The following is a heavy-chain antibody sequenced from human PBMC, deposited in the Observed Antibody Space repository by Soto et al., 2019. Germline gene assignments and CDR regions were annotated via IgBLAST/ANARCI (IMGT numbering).Heavy chain of an antibody. J-gene: IGHJ5*02. D-gene: IGHD3-3*02. CDR1: GGSFSGYY. CDR3: ARGLATLDP. Sequence: QVQLQQWGAGLLKPSETLSFTCAVYGGSFSGYYWSWIRQPPGKGLEWIGEINHSGSTNYNPSLKSRVTISVDTSKNQFSLKLSSVTAADTAVYYCARGLATLDPWGQGTLVTVSS. CDR2: INHSGST. V-gene: IGHV4-34*01.